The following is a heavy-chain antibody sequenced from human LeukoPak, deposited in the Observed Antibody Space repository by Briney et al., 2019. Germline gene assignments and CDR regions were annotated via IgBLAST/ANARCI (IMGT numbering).Heavy chain of an antibody. V-gene: IGHV5-10-1*01. CDR3: ARHVVYCSGGSCTSGRFDI. D-gene: IGHD2-15*01. Sequence: GESLKISCKGSGYSSTSYWISWVRQMPGKGLEWMGRIDPSDSYTNYSPSFQGHVTISADKSISTAYLQWSSLKASDTAMYYCARHVVYCSGGSCTSGRFDIWGQGQWSPSLQ. J-gene: IGHJ3*02. CDR2: IDPSDSYT. CDR1: GYSSTSYW.